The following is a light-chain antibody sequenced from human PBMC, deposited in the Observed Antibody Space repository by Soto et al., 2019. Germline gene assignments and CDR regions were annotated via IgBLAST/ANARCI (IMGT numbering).Light chain of an antibody. CDR1: QSVSSN. Sequence: EIVMMQSPATLSVSPGERATLSCRASQSVSSNLAWYQQKPGQAPRLLIYGASTRATGIPARFSGSGSGTEFTLTISSLQSEDFAVYYCQQYINWPLLTLGGGTKLDIK. CDR3: QQYINWPLLT. V-gene: IGKV3-15*01. J-gene: IGKJ4*01. CDR2: GAS.